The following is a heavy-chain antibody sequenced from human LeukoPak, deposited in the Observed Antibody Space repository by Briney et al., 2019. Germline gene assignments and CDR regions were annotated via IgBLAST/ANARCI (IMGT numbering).Heavy chain of an antibody. CDR3: AKSPRWITMIVVVTSYYFDY. Sequence: GGSLRLSCAASGFTFSSYWMHWVRQPPGKGLVWVARINSDGSSTSYADSVKGRFTISRDNAKNTLYLQMNSLRAEDTAVYYCAKSPRWITMIVVVTSYYFDYWGQGTLVTVSS. D-gene: IGHD3-22*01. CDR2: INSDGSST. V-gene: IGHV3-74*01. J-gene: IGHJ4*02. CDR1: GFTFSSYW.